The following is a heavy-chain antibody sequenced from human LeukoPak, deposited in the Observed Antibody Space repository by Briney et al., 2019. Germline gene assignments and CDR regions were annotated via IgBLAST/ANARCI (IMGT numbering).Heavy chain of an antibody. CDR1: GYTLTSYD. V-gene: IGHV1-18*01. D-gene: IGHD6-19*01. Sequence: ASVQVSCKASGYTLTSYDINWVRQAPGQGLEWMGWIKTYNGDTNSAQNLQDRIIMTTDTSTGTAYMELRSLRSDDTAVYYCARDGGQQWLTNYYSYGMDVWGQGTTVTVSS. CDR2: IKTYNGDT. J-gene: IGHJ6*02. CDR3: ARDGGQQWLTNYYSYGMDV.